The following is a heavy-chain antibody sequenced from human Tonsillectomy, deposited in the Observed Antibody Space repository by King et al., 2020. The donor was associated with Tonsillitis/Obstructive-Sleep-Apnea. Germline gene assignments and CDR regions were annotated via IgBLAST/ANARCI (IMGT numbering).Heavy chain of an antibody. J-gene: IGHJ4*02. CDR3: AKWRLGAVRGSNYLEY. CDR1: AFTFSNYA. CDR2: ISGTGGNT. V-gene: IGHV3-23*04. Sequence: VQLVESGGGLVQPGGSLRLSCAASAFTFSNYAMSWVRQAPGKGLEWVSAISGTGGNTYYADYVKGRFTISGDNSKNTLYLQMNSLRAEDTAVYYCAKWRLGAVRGSNYLEYWGQGTLVTVSS. D-gene: IGHD3-16*01.